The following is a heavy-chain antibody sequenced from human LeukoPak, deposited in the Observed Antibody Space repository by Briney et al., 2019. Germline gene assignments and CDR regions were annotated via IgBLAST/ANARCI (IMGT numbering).Heavy chain of an antibody. CDR2: ISAYNGNT. CDR3: ARAGLIQLWAWGNFDY. V-gene: IGHV1-18*01. CDR1: GYTFTSYG. Sequence: ASVKVSCEASGYTFTSYGISWVRQAPGQGLEWMGWISAYNGNTNYAQKLQGRVTMTTDTSTSTAYMELRSLRSDDTAVYYCARAGLIQLWAWGNFDYWGQGTLVTVSS. D-gene: IGHD5-18*01. J-gene: IGHJ4*02.